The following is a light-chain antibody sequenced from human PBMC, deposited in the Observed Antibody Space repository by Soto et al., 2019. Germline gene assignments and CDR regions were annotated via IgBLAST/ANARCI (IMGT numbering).Light chain of an antibody. J-gene: IGKJ4*01. Sequence: DIQMTQSPSSLSASVGDRVTVSCRASQNIGTYLNWYQQKSGKAPEVLISDVSNLQSGVPSRFSGRGSGTVCALTISSLQAEYAATYSCHQSYNSPITFGGRTKVEIK. CDR1: QNIGTY. CDR3: HQSYNSPIT. CDR2: DVS. V-gene: IGKV1-39*01.